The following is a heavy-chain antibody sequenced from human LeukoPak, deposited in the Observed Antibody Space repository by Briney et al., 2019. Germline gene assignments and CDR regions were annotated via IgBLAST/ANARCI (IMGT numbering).Heavy chain of an antibody. J-gene: IGHJ5*02. D-gene: IGHD2-15*01. Sequence: SETLSPTCNVSGGSISSTSYYWGWIRQPPGKGLEWIGSIYYSGTTYYSPSLKIRVTISVHTSKNQFSLKLSSVTAADTAVYYCARQQCNGGSCYSRAIWFNPWGLGTLVTVSS. CDR3: ARQQCNGGSCYSRAIWFNP. CDR1: GGSISSTSYY. V-gene: IGHV4-39*01. CDR2: IYYSGTT.